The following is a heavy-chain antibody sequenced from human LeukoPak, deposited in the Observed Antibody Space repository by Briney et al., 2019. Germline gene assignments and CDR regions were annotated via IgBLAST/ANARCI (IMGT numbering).Heavy chain of an antibody. Sequence: NPGGSLRLSCAASGFTFNSYAMSWVRQAPGKGLEWVSAISGGGGSTYYADSGKGRLIISRGNSKNTLYLQMNNLTAGETAVYYCVRSSRFCSSSRCDGWYFAYWGQGTLVTVSS. CDR2: ISGGGGST. D-gene: IGHD2-2*01. V-gene: IGHV3-23*01. CDR3: VRSSRFCSSSRCDGWYFAY. J-gene: IGHJ4*02. CDR1: GFTFNSYA.